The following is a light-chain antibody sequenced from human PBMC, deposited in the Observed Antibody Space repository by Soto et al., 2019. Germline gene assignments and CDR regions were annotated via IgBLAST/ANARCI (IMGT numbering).Light chain of an antibody. CDR2: GNT. J-gene: IGLJ2*01. V-gene: IGLV1-40*01. Sequence: QSVLTQPPSVSGAPGKRVTISCTGSSSNIGAGYDVHWYQHLPGRAPKLLIYGNTNRPSGVPDRFSGSKSGTSASLAITGLQAEDEADYYCLSFDSSLSVVFGGGTKVTVL. CDR1: SSNIGAGYD. CDR3: LSFDSSLSVV.